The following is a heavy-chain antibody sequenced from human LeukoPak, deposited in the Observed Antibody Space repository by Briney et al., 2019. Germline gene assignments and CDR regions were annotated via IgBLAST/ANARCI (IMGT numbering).Heavy chain of an antibody. V-gene: IGHV3-23*01. Sequence: GGPLRPSCAASGFTFSSYAMSWVRQAPGKGLEWASAISGSGGSTYYADSVKGRFTISRDNSKNTLYLQMNSLRAEDTAVYYCAKVDRWYQPDYWGQGTLVTVSS. D-gene: IGHD2-2*01. CDR1: GFTFSSYA. CDR2: ISGSGGST. J-gene: IGHJ4*02. CDR3: AKVDRWYQPDY.